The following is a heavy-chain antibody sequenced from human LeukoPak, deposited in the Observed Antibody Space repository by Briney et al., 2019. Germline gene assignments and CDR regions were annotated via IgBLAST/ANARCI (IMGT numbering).Heavy chain of an antibody. J-gene: IGHJ4*02. V-gene: IGHV3-7*04. D-gene: IGHD2-15*01. CDR1: GFTLGSYW. CDR3: ARESYCSGGRCYCDY. CDR2: MNEDGSAK. Sequence: GGSLRLSCAASGFTLGSYWMNWVRQAPGKGLEWVANMNEDGSAKYYVDSVKGRFTISRDNAKKSLYLQMNSLRAADTAVYYCARESYCSGGRCYCDYGGQGTLVTVSS.